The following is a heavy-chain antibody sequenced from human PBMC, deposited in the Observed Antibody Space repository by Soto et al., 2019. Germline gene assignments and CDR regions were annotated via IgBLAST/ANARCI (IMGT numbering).Heavy chain of an antibody. CDR2: ISGSGGST. V-gene: IGHV3-23*01. J-gene: IGHJ4*02. Sequence: GGSLRLSCAASGFTFSSYAMSWVRQAPGKGLEWVSAISGSGGSTYYADSVKGRFTISRDNSKNTLYLQMNSLRAEDTAVYYCATYSSGYSGLDYWGQGTLVTVSS. D-gene: IGHD3-22*01. CDR3: ATYSSGYSGLDY. CDR1: GFTFSSYA.